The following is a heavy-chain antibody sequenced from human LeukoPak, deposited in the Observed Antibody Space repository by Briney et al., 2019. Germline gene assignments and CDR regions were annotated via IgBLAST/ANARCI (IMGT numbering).Heavy chain of an antibody. V-gene: IGHV3-23*01. D-gene: IGHD4-17*01. Sequence: PGGSLRLSCTAAAFTFSNYAMSWVRQAPGKGLEWVSTISGSDGSTYYADSVKGRFTISRDNSKNALYLQMSSLRTEDTAVYYCAKSDTTTAEAYYYGMDVWGPGTTVTVSS. J-gene: IGHJ6*02. CDR1: AFTFSNYA. CDR3: AKSDTTTAEAYYYGMDV. CDR2: ISGSDGST.